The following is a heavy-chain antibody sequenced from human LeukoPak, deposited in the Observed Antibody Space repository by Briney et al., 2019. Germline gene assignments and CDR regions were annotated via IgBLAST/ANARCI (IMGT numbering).Heavy chain of an antibody. CDR3: AAETSAWSAFDI. D-gene: IGHD6-19*01. CDR2: IDRDGTIT. Sequence: PGGSLRLSCATSGFTFSRHWMFWVRQGPGKGLVWVSQIDRDGTITIYADSVKGRFTISRDNAKNTVYLQMNSLRAEDTAVYYCAAETSAWSAFDIWGQGTMVTVSA. V-gene: IGHV3-74*01. CDR1: GFTFSRHW. J-gene: IGHJ3*02.